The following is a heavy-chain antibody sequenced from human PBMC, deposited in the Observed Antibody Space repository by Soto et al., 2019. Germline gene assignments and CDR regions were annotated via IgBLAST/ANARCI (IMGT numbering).Heavy chain of an antibody. D-gene: IGHD3-3*01. CDR3: ARDPTIFGVDYYMDV. CDR1: GFTFSSYW. V-gene: IGHV3-74*01. Sequence: GGSLRLSCAASGFTFSSYWMHWVRQAPGKGLVWVSRINSDGSSTSYADSVKGRFTISRDNAKNTLYLQMNSLRAEDTAVYYCARDPTIFGVDYYMDVWGKGTTVTVSS. CDR2: INSDGSST. J-gene: IGHJ6*03.